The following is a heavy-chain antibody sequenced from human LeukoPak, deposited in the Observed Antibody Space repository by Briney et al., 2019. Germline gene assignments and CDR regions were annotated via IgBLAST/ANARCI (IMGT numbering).Heavy chain of an antibody. CDR1: GGSISSYY. Sequence: SETLSLICTVSGGSISSYYWGWIRQPPGKGLEWIGSIYYSGSTYYNPSLKSRVTISVDTSKNQFSLKLSSVTAADTAVYYCARNKLVWDYDSSGYSTFDYWGQGTLVTVSS. CDR2: IYYSGST. V-gene: IGHV4-39*01. D-gene: IGHD3-22*01. J-gene: IGHJ4*02. CDR3: ARNKLVWDYDSSGYSTFDY.